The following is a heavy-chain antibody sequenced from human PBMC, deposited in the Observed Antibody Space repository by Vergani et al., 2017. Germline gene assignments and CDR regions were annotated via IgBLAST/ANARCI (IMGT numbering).Heavy chain of an antibody. CDR2: ISWNSGSI. V-gene: IGHV3-9*01. CDR1: GFTFDEYA. D-gene: IGHD5-18*01. J-gene: IGHJ4*02. Sequence: EVQLVESGGGLVQPGRSLRLSCAASGFTFDEYAMHWVRQAPGKGLEWVSGISWNSGSIGYADSVKGRFTISRDNAKNSLYLQMNSLRAEDTALYYCAKDGAAMAFDYWGQGTLVTVSS. CDR3: AKDGAAMAFDY.